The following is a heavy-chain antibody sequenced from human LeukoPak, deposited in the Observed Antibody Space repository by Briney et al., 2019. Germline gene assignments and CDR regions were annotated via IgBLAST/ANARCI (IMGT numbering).Heavy chain of an antibody. CDR3: AKSRGGTTVTFRPSDY. CDR2: VSGSGDST. J-gene: IGHJ4*02. CDR1: GFTLNSHA. V-gene: IGHV3-23*01. Sequence: GGSLTLPCTASGFTLNSHATSWAPQAPGKAREWLTDVSGSGDSTYYADSVKGRSTISRDNSKNTLYLQMNSLRAEDTAVYYCAKSRGGTTVTFRPSDYWGQGTLVTVSS. D-gene: IGHD4-17*01.